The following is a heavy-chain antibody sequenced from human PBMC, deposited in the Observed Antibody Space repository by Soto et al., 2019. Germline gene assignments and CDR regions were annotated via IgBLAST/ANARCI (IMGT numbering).Heavy chain of an antibody. CDR2: IYTSGRT. D-gene: IGHD4-17*01. V-gene: IGHV4-4*07. CDR3: ARESEYGDSTIVDY. CDR1: GGSISSYY. Sequence: SETLSLTCTVSGGSISSYYWSWIRQPAGKGLEWIGRIYTSGRTNYNPSLKSRVTMSVDTSKNQFSLKLSSVTAADTAVYYCARESEYGDSTIVDYWGQGTLVTVSS. J-gene: IGHJ4*02.